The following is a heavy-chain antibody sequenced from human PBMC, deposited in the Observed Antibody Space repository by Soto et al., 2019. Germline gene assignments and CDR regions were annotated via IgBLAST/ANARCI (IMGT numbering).Heavy chain of an antibody. Sequence: QVQLVQSGAEVMKPGSSVKVSSKASGGTFSSYAISWVRQAPGQGLEWMGGIIPIFGTANYAQKFQGRVTITADESTSTAYMELSSLRSEDTAVYYCARAHYGDVLGGMDVWGQGTTVTVSS. CDR3: ARAHYGDVLGGMDV. D-gene: IGHD4-17*01. V-gene: IGHV1-69*12. CDR2: IIPIFGTA. J-gene: IGHJ6*02. CDR1: GGTFSSYA.